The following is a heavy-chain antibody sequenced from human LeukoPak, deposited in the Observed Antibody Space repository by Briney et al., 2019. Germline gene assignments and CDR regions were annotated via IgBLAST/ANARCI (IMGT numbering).Heavy chain of an antibody. V-gene: IGHV4-59*01. J-gene: IGHJ4*02. CDR1: GGSISGYY. D-gene: IGHD2-21*02. CDR2: IYYSGST. CDR3: ASGVTATPLDY. Sequence: SETLSLTCTVSGGSISGYYWSWIRRPPGKGLEWIGYIYYSGSTNYNPSLKSRVTISVDTSKNQFSLKLSSVTAADTAVYYCASGVTATPLDYWGQGTLVTVSS.